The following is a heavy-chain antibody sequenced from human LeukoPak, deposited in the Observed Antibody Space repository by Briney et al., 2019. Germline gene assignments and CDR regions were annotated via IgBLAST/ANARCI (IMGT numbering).Heavy chain of an antibody. J-gene: IGHJ3*02. CDR3: ARGGRSGYRNDAFDI. CDR2: IIPIFGTA. D-gene: IGHD5-18*01. CDR1: GGTFSSYA. Sequence: SVKVSCKASGGTFSSYAISWVRQAPGQGLEWMGGIIPIFGTANHAQKFQGRVTITADESTSTAYMELSSLRSEDTAVYYCARGGRSGYRNDAFDIWGQGTMVTVPS. V-gene: IGHV1-69*13.